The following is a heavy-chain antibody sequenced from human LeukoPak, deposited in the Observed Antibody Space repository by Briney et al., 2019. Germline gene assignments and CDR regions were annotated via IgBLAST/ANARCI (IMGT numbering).Heavy chain of an antibody. CDR2: IDGSGGVT. Sequence: PGGSLRLSCALSGFTFSTYALTWVRRAPGKGLEWVSTIDGSGGVTYYADSVKGRFTISRDNSKNTLYLQMNSLRAEDTALYYCARDFGMTPRYFDLWGRGTLVTVSS. V-gene: IGHV3-23*01. J-gene: IGHJ2*01. CDR3: ARDFGMTPRYFDL. D-gene: IGHD3-10*01. CDR1: GFTFSTYA.